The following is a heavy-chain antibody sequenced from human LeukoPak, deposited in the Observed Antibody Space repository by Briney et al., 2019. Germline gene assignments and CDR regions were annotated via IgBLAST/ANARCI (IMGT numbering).Heavy chain of an antibody. CDR1: GGSISSSSYY. D-gene: IGHD6-19*01. Sequence: SSETLSLTCTVSGGSISSSSYYWGWIRQPPGKGLEWIGSIYYSGSTYYNPSLKSRVTISVDTSKNQFSLKLSSVTAADTAVYYCARQKVAVAGRRGRWFDPWGQGTLVTVSS. V-gene: IGHV4-39*01. CDR2: IYYSGST. J-gene: IGHJ5*02. CDR3: ARQKVAVAGRRGRWFDP.